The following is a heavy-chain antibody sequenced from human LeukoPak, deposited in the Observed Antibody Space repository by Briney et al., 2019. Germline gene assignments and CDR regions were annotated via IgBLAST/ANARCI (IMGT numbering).Heavy chain of an antibody. V-gene: IGHV3-23*01. CDR2: VSAAGDPT. D-gene: IGHD2-2*01. J-gene: IGHJ4*02. CDR1: GLTFGSYG. Sequence: GGSLRLLCAASGLTFGSYGMSWVRQAPGKGLPWVSSVSAAGDPTFYTDSVRGRFSISRDKSKNTLYLQMNSLRPEDTAVYYCAKATSSMDFDSWGQGTLVTVSS. CDR3: AKATSSMDFDS.